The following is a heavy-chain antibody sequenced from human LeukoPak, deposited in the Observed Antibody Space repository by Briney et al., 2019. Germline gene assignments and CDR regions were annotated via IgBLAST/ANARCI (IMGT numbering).Heavy chain of an antibody. Sequence: SETLSLTCTVSGGSISSYYWSWIRQPPGKGLEWIGYICYSGSTNYNPSLKSRVTISVDTSKNQFSLKLSSVTAADTAVYYCASSSGWPRSVDYWGQGTLVTASS. V-gene: IGHV4-59*01. CDR3: ASSSGWPRSVDY. CDR2: ICYSGST. CDR1: GGSISSYY. J-gene: IGHJ4*02. D-gene: IGHD6-19*01.